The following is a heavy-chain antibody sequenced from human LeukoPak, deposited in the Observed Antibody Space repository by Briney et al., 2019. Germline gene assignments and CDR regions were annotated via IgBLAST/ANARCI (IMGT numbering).Heavy chain of an antibody. V-gene: IGHV3-21*01. D-gene: IGHD3-10*01. Sequence: GGSLRLSCAASGFAFSSYSMNWVRQAPGKGLEWVSSISSSSSYIYYADSVKGRFTISRDNAKNSLYLQMNSLRAEDTAVYYCARAFGGGFDYWGQGTLVTVSS. CDR2: ISSSSSYI. CDR3: ARAFGGGFDY. J-gene: IGHJ4*02. CDR1: GFAFSSYS.